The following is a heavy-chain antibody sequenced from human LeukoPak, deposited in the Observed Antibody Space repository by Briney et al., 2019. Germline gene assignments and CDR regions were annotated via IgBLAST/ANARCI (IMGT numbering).Heavy chain of an antibody. CDR3: ATYGSGSQRF. D-gene: IGHD3-10*01. CDR2: INPGTGDA. J-gene: IGHJ4*02. Sequence: ASVKISCKTSGYTFTAYYIHWVRQAPGQGLEWMGWINPGTGDAEYAQKFQGRATMTRDASIATGYLELRRLTSDDTAVYYCATYGSGSQRFWGQGTLVTVSS. V-gene: IGHV1-2*02. CDR1: GYTFTAYY.